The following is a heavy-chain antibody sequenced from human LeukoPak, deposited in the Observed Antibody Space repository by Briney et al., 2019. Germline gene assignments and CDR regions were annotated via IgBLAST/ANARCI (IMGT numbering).Heavy chain of an antibody. D-gene: IGHD2-2*01. Sequence: ASVKVSCKASGYTFTGYYMHWVRQAPGQGLEWMGWINPNSGGTNYAQKFQGRVTMTRDTSISTAYMELSRLRSDDTAVYYCARGLGYCSSTSCFSGMDVWGQGTTVTASS. CDR1: GYTFTGYY. J-gene: IGHJ6*02. CDR3: ARGLGYCSSTSCFSGMDV. CDR2: INPNSGGT. V-gene: IGHV1-2*02.